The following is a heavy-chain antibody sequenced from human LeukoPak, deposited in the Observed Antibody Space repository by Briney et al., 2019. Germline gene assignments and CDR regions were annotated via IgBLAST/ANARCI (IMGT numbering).Heavy chain of an antibody. CDR2: SDIDGSNT. Sequence: PGGSLRLSCAAPGFTFSSYWMHWVRQVPGKGLVWVSFSDIDGSNTRYADSVKGRFTISRDNATNTLYLQMNSLRAEDTAVYYCTRDRDGYFDLWGRGTLVTVSS. J-gene: IGHJ2*01. CDR1: GFTFSSYW. V-gene: IGHV3-74*01. CDR3: TRDRDGYFDL.